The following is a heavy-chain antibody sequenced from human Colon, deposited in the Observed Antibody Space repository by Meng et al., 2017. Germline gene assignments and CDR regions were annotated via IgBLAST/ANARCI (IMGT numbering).Heavy chain of an antibody. V-gene: IGHV3-7*01. J-gene: IGHJ5*02. Sequence: GGCLVKPGGSRTISCVGFGFTFSNAWMSWVRQAPGKGLEWVANIKQDASEKNVVDSVKGRFSIFRDNVKNSVYLQMDSLRVEDTAVYYCARDSQGPRTWGQGTLVTVSS. CDR3: ARDSQGPRT. CDR1: GFTFSNAW. CDR2: IKQDASEK.